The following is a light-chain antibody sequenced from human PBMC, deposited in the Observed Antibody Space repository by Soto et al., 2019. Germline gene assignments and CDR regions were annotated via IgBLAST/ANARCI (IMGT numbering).Light chain of an antibody. CDR2: WAS. Sequence: DIVMTQSPDSLAVSLGERATINCKSSQSVLFNSNNKNYLAWYQQKPGQPPKLLIYWASTRESGVPDRLSGSGSGTDFTLTISSLQAEDVAVYYCQQYHDTPRTFGRGTKVEIK. CDR1: QSVLFNSNNKNY. J-gene: IGKJ1*01. V-gene: IGKV4-1*01. CDR3: QQYHDTPRT.